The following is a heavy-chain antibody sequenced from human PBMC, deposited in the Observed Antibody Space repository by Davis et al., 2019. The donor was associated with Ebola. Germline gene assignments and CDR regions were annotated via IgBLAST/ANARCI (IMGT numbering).Heavy chain of an antibody. CDR2: ISWDGEST. D-gene: IGHD6-13*01. Sequence: PGGSLRLSCAASGFTFDDYTIHWVRQAPGKGLEWVSLISWDGESTWYADSVKGRFTISRDNAKNSLYLQMNSLRVDDTAVYYCARYVVSAAQSSVDWWGQGTLVTVSS. J-gene: IGHJ4*02. CDR1: GFTFDDYT. CDR3: ARYVVSAAQSSVDW. V-gene: IGHV3-43*01.